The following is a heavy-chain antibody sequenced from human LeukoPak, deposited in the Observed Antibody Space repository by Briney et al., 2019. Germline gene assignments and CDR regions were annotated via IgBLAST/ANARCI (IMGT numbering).Heavy chain of an antibody. Sequence: SETLPLTCTVSGGSISSYYWSWIRQPPGKGLEWIGYIYYSGSTNYNPSLKSRVTISVDTSKNQFSLKLSSVTAADTAVYYCARSYYDSSGYYPQNYYYMDVWGKGTTVTVSS. V-gene: IGHV4-59*08. D-gene: IGHD3-22*01. CDR2: IYYSGST. J-gene: IGHJ6*03. CDR1: GGSISSYY. CDR3: ARSYYDSSGYYPQNYYYMDV.